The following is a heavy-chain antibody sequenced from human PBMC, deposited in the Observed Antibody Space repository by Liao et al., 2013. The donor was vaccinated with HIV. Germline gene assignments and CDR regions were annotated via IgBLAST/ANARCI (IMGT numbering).Heavy chain of an antibody. CDR1: GDSISSVGHS. CDR3: ARFNRTLTIGAFDV. J-gene: IGHJ3*01. Sequence: QLQLQESGSGLVKPSQTLSLTCAVSGDSISSVGHSWSWIRQPPGKGLQWIGYIYHSGSTYNSPSLRGRVSISVDPSKTQFSLELSSVTAADTAFYYCARFNRTLTIGAFDVWGQGTVVTVSS. CDR2: IYHSGST. D-gene: IGHD4/OR15-4a*01. V-gene: IGHV4-30-2*05.